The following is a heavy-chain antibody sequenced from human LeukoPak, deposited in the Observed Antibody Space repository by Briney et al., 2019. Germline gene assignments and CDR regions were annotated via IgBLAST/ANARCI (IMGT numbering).Heavy chain of an antibody. CDR1: GVTSADYA. J-gene: IGHJ4*02. V-gene: IGHV3-9*02. CDR3: AKVRSYGSGSYYNG. Sequence: GGSLRLSCTASGVTSADYAMHWVRQAPGKGLEWVSGIYSNRQKIDYADSVKGRFIISRDDAKNSLFLQMNSLRAEDTALYYCAKVRSYGSGSYYNGWGQGTLVTVSS. D-gene: IGHD3-10*01. CDR2: IYSNRQKI.